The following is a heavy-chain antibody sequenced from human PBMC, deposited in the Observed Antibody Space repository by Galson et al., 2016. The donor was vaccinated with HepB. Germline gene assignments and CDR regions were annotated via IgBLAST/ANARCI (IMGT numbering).Heavy chain of an antibody. Sequence: EPLSLTCGVSGYSVSNENWWGWIRQPPGKGLEWIGYITYRGSSHYNSSPKSRLTMSVDTSQNPFSLKLSSVTAVDTAVYYCARNQVAVTGHWYFDFWGRGTLVTVSS. CDR3: ARNQVAVTGHWYFDF. D-gene: IGHD2-21*02. CDR1: GYSVSNENW. CDR2: ITYRGSS. J-gene: IGHJ2*01. V-gene: IGHV4-28*01.